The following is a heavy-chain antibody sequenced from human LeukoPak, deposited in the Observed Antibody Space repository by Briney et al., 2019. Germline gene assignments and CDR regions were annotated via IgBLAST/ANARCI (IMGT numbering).Heavy chain of an antibody. D-gene: IGHD3-10*01. CDR2: IYYSGST. CDR1: GGSISSGDYY. Sequence: SQTLSLTCTVSGGSISSGDYYWSWIRQPPGKGLEWIGYIYYSGSTYYNPSLKSRVTISVDTSKNQFSLKLSSVTAADTAVYYCARSTYYYGSGSYENFFDYWGQGTLVTVSS. J-gene: IGHJ4*02. V-gene: IGHV4-30-4*08. CDR3: ARSTYYYGSGSYENFFDY.